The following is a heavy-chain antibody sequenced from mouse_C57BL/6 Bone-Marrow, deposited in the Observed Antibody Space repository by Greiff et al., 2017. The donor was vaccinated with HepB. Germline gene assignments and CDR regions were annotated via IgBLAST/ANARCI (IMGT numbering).Heavy chain of an antibody. CDR2: FYPGSGSI. D-gene: IGHD3-3*01. J-gene: IGHJ2*01. Sequence: QVHVKQSGAELVKPGASVKLSCKASGYTFTEYTIHWVKQRSGQGLEWIGWFYPGSGSIKYNEKFKDKATLTADKSSSTVYMELSRLTSEDSAVYFCARHEDQGGTETYYFDYWGQGTTLTVSS. V-gene: IGHV1-62-2*01. CDR1: GYTFTEYT. CDR3: ARHEDQGGTETYYFDY.